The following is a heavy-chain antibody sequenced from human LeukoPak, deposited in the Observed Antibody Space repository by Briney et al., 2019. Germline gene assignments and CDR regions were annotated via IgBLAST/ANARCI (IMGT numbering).Heavy chain of an antibody. D-gene: IGHD3-9*01. CDR2: ISGSAGRT. J-gene: IGHJ3*02. Sequence: PGGSLRLSCAASTFTFSNYAMSWVRQAPGKGLEWVSTISGSAGRTFYADSVNGRFTISRDNSKNTQFLQMNSLRAEDTAVYYCVRDRYDILTGYNDAFDIWGQGTMVTVSS. CDR3: VRDRYDILTGYNDAFDI. V-gene: IGHV3-23*01. CDR1: TFTFSNYA.